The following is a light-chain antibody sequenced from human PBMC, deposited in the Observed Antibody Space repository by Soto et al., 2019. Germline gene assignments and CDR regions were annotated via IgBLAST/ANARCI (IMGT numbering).Light chain of an antibody. Sequence: EIVLTQSPVTLSLSPGERATLSCRASQSVRTYLAWYQVKHGQAPRLLIYDASSRASGVPARFSGSGSGTDFTLTISSLEPADFGVYYCQQRHNWPITFGQGTRLEI. CDR1: QSVRTY. CDR2: DAS. CDR3: QQRHNWPIT. V-gene: IGKV3-11*01. J-gene: IGKJ5*01.